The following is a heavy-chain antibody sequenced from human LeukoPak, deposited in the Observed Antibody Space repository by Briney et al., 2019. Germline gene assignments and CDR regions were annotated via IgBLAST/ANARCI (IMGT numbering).Heavy chain of an antibody. Sequence: GGSLRLSCAASGFTFRKYAMSWVRQAPGKGLEWVSAISGSDGNTFYADSVKGRFTISRDNSKNTLCLQMNNLRADDTALYYCARDSSVPYGITDWGQGTLVTVSS. D-gene: IGHD4-17*01. CDR1: GFTFRKYA. V-gene: IGHV3-23*01. CDR2: ISGSDGNT. J-gene: IGHJ4*02. CDR3: ARDSSVPYGITD.